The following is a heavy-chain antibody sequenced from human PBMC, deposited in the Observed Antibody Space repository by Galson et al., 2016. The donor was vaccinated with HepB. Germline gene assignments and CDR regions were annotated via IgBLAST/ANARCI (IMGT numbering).Heavy chain of an antibody. CDR3: TSYDNGDYGFQH. CDR1: GFTFSGSA. Sequence: SLRLSCAASGFTFSGSAMHWVRQASGKGLEWVGRIRSKANSYATAYVASVKGRFTISRDDSKSTAYMQMNSLKNEDTAVYYCTSYDNGDYGFQHWGQGTLVTVSS. D-gene: IGHD4-17*01. V-gene: IGHV3-73*01. CDR2: IRSKANSYAT. J-gene: IGHJ1*01.